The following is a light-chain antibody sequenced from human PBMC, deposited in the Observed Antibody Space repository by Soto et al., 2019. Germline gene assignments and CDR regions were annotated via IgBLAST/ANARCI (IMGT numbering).Light chain of an antibody. CDR1: QSVSSAY. CDR2: GVS. J-gene: IGKJ4*01. V-gene: IGKV3-20*01. Sequence: EIVLTQSPGTLSLSPGEKVTLSCRASQSVSSAYLAWYQQRPGRAPRLLIYGVSNRAIGIPDRFRGSGSGADFTLTISRLEPEDFAVYYCQQYGGSPLLTFGGGTKVEIK. CDR3: QQYGGSPLLT.